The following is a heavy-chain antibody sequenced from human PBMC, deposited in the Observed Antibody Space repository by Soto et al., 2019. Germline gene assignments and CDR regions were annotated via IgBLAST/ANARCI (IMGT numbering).Heavy chain of an antibody. J-gene: IGHJ6*02. V-gene: IGHV4-30-4*01. Sequence: SETLSLTCTVSGGSISSGDYYWSWIRQPPGKGLEWIGYIYYSGSTYYNPSLKSRVTISVDTSKNQFSLKLSSVTAADTAVYYCARETQQPDYGMDVWGQGTTVTVSS. CDR3: ARETQQPDYGMDV. CDR2: IYYSGST. CDR1: GGSISSGDYY. D-gene: IGHD6-13*01.